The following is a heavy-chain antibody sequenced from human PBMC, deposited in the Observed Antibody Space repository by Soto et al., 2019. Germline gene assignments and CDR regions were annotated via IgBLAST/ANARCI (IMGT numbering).Heavy chain of an antibody. V-gene: IGHV3-13*01. D-gene: IGHD6-13*01. Sequence: GGSLRLSCAASGFTLSTYDMHWVRQATGKGLEWVAALSYAGDTYYPGSVKGRFTVSRDDAQNLLYLQMNSVRTEDAAVYYCTRDMWTYSGTWESNHWGQGILVTAPQ. J-gene: IGHJ5*02. CDR3: TRDMWTYSGTWESNH. CDR1: GFTLSTYD. CDR2: LSYAGDT.